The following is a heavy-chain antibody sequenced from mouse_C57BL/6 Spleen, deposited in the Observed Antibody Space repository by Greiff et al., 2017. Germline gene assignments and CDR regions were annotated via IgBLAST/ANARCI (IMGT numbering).Heavy chain of an antibody. CDR3: TRDPSVTTVVATGAMDY. J-gene: IGHJ4*01. CDR2: ISSGGDYI. V-gene: IGHV5-9-1*02. CDR1: GFTFSSYA. Sequence: EVMLVESGEGLVKPGGSLKLSCAASGFTFSSYAMSWVRQTPEKRLEWVAYISSGGDYIYYADTVKGRFTISRDNARNTLYLQMSSLKSEDTAMYYCTRDPSVTTVVATGAMDYWGQGTSVTVSS. D-gene: IGHD1-1*01.